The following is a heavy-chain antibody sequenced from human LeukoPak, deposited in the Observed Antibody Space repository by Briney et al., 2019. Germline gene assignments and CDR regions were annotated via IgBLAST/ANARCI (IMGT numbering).Heavy chain of an antibody. CDR3: ARDPKWLDY. CDR2: TDQEGSEK. CDR1: GFTLSTYW. V-gene: IGHV3-7*01. Sequence: GGSLRLSCAASGFTLSTYWMSWVRQAPGKGLEWVANTDQEGSEKYYVDSVKGRFTVSKDNAKNALYLQMNSLRAEDTAVYYCARDPKWLDYWGQGTLVTVSS. D-gene: IGHD5-12*01. J-gene: IGHJ4*02.